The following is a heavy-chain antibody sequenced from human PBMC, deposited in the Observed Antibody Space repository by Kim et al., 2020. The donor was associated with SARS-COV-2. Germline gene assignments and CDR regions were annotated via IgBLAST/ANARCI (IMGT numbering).Heavy chain of an antibody. V-gene: IGHV1-69*01. J-gene: IGHJ6*02. Sequence: KFQGRVTITADESTSTAYMELSSLRSEDTAVYYCARETVAGTEGYYGMDVWGQGTTVTVSS. D-gene: IGHD6-19*01. CDR3: ARETVAGTEGYYGMDV.